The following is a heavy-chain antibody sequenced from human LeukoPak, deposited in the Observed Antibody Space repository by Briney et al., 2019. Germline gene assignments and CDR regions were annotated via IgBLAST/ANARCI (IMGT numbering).Heavy chain of an antibody. J-gene: IGHJ4*02. Sequence: VASVKVSCKVSGYTLTELSMHWVRQAPGKGLEWMGGFDPEDGETIYAQKFQGRVTMTEDTSTDTAYMELSSLRSEDTAVYYCATPPIAARFRELDYWGQGTLVTVSS. CDR2: FDPEDGET. D-gene: IGHD6-6*01. V-gene: IGHV1-24*01. CDR3: ATPPIAARFRELDY. CDR1: GYTLTELS.